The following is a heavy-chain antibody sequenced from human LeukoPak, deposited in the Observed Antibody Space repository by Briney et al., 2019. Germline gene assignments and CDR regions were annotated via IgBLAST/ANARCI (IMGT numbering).Heavy chain of an antibody. Sequence: GGSLRLSCTASGFTFGDYAMSWFRQAPGKGLEWVGFIRSKAYGGTTEYAASVKGRFTISRDDSKSIAYLQMNSLKTEDTAVYYCTRDTPRSSGGYFYYWGQGTLVTVSS. J-gene: IGHJ4*02. CDR2: IRSKAYGGTT. CDR3: TRDTPRSSGGYFYY. CDR1: GFTFGDYA. V-gene: IGHV3-49*03. D-gene: IGHD3-22*01.